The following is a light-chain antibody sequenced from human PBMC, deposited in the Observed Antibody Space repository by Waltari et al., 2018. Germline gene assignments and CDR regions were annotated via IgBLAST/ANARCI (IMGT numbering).Light chain of an antibody. CDR1: QSINTY. Sequence: DIQMTQSPSSLSASVGDRVTITCRACQSINTYLNWYQRKPGEAHQRLISGASTLESGVPSRFSGSGSGTDFTLTISSLQPEDFATYYCQQGYRIPLAFGPGAKVEMK. CDR3: QQGYRIPLA. V-gene: IGKV1-39*01. J-gene: IGKJ3*01. CDR2: GAS.